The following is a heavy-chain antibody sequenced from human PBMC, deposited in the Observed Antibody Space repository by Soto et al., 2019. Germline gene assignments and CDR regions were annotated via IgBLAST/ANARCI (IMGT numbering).Heavy chain of an antibody. CDR3: ARSDGRY. CDR2: IYYSGST. V-gene: IGHV4-30-4*01. Sequence: ASETLSLTCTVSGGSISSGDYYWSWIRQPPGKGLEWIGSIYYSGSTYYNPSLKSRVTISVDTSKNQFSLKLSSVTAADTAVYYCARSDGRYWGQGTLVTVSS. J-gene: IGHJ4*02. CDR1: GGSISSGDYY.